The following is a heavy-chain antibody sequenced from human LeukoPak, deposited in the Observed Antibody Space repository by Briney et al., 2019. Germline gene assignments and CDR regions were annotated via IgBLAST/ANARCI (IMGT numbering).Heavy chain of an antibody. D-gene: IGHD6-19*01. CDR3: ARGFATKYRIAVAGKALGNFDY. J-gene: IGHJ4*02. CDR1: GDSLRKSTFY. CDR2: IYYSGST. V-gene: IGHV4-39*07. Sequence: SETLSLTCTVSGDSLRKSTFYWVWIRQPPGKGLEWIGSIYYSGSTYYNPSLKSRVTISVDTSKNQFSLKLSSVTAADTAVYYCARGFATKYRIAVAGKALGNFDYWGQGTLVTVSS.